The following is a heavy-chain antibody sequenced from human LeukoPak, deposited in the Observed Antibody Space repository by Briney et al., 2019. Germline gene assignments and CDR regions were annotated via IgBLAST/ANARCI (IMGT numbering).Heavy chain of an antibody. V-gene: IGHV4-39*01. CDR1: GGSISRGAYY. D-gene: IGHD1-1*01. CDR3: ARLLYNWNGIDY. J-gene: IGHJ4*02. CDR2: IYYIGNT. Sequence: PSETLSLTCTVSGGSISRGAYYWGWIRQSPGKGLEWIGTIYYIGNTYYNPSLQSRVTISVDTSKNQFPLKLTSVTAADTAVFYCARLLYNWNGIDYWGQGTLVTVSS.